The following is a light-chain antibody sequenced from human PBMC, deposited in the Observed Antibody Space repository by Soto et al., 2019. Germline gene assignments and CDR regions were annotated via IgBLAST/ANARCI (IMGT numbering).Light chain of an antibody. V-gene: IGKV3-15*01. CDR2: DAS. J-gene: IGKJ2*01. Sequence: DIVMTQSPATLSASPGXTVTLSCRASQTVYNNLAWYQQKPGQAPRLLIFDASTRATGLPARFSGSGSGTEFTLTISSLQSEDFAVYYCQQYNIWPPKFIFGQGTKVDIK. CDR3: QQYNIWPPKFI. CDR1: QTVYNN.